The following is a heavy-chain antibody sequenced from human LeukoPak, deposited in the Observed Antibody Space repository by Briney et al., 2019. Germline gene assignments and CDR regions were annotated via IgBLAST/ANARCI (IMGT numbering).Heavy chain of an antibody. CDR2: IIPIFGTA. Sequence: GASVKVSCKASGGTFSSYAISWVRQAPGQGLEWMGGIIPIFGTANYAQKFQGRVTITAGGSTSTAYMELSSLRSEDTAVYYCARVLAYCGGDCYLGAFDIWGQGTMVTVSS. CDR3: ARVLAYCGGDCYLGAFDI. D-gene: IGHD2-21*02. CDR1: GGTFSSYA. V-gene: IGHV1-69*13. J-gene: IGHJ3*02.